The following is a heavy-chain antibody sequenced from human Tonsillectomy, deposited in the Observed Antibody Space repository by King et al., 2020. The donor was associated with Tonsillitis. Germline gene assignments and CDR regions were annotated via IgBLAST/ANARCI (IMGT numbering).Heavy chain of an antibody. J-gene: IGHJ4*02. Sequence: QLVESGGGLVQPGGSLRXSCAAXGFTFSSYAMSWVRQAPGKXLEWVSAISGSGGSTYYADSVXGRXTIXRDNSKNTLYLQMNSXRAEDTXVYYCANQIPXXXSGYXXDYXGQGXLXTVSS. CDR3: ANQIPXXXSGYXXDY. CDR2: ISGSGGST. CDR1: GFTFSSYA. V-gene: IGHV3-23*04. D-gene: IGHD3-3*01.